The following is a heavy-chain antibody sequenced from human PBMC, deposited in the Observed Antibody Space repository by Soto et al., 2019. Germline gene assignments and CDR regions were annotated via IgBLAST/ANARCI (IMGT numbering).Heavy chain of an antibody. Sequence: GGSLRLSCAASGFTFSSYAMSWVRQAPGKGLEWVSAISGSGGSTYYADSVKGRFTISRDNSKNTLYLQMNSLRAEDTAVYYCAKKNRDYYGSSAGTNWFDPWGQGTLVTVSS. V-gene: IGHV3-23*01. J-gene: IGHJ5*02. CDR1: GFTFSSYA. D-gene: IGHD3-10*01. CDR2: ISGSGGST. CDR3: AKKNRDYYGSSAGTNWFDP.